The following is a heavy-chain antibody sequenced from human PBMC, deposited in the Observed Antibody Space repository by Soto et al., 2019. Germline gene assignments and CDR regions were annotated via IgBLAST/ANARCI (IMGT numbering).Heavy chain of an antibody. D-gene: IGHD3-22*01. Sequence: GGSLRLSCAGSGFIFSNAWINWVRQAPGKGLEWVGHIKSKTDGGTTDYAAPVKGRFTISRDDSKNTVFLQMNSLKIEDTAVYYCTTDHPYNYDSSCYDHWGQGTLVTVSS. J-gene: IGHJ4*02. CDR1: GFIFSNAW. V-gene: IGHV3-15*07. CDR3: TTDHPYNYDSSCYDH. CDR2: IKSKTDGGTT.